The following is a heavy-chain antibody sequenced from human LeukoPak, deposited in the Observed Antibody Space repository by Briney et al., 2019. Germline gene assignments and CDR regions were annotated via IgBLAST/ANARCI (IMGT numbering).Heavy chain of an antibody. CDR3: ARTADTAMPYYYYGMDV. D-gene: IGHD5-18*01. V-gene: IGHV4-59*01. CDR2: IYYSGST. J-gene: IGHJ6*02. CDR1: GGSISSYS. Sequence: PSETLSLTCSVSGGSISSYSWNWIRQPPGKGLEWIGYIYYSGSTYYNPSLNSRVTISVDTSKNQLSLKLSSVTAADTAVYYCARTADTAMPYYYYGMDVWGQGTKVTVSS.